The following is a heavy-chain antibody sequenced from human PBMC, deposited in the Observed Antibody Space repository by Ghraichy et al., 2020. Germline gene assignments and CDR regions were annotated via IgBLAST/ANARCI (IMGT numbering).Heavy chain of an antibody. J-gene: IGHJ4*02. CDR3: AKGSSGYDSKY. V-gene: IGHV3-30-3*01. CDR1: GFTFSSYA. CDR2: ISYDGSNK. D-gene: IGHD3-22*01. Sequence: GGSLRLSCAASGFTFSSYAMHWVRQAPGKGLEWVAVISYDGSNKYYADSVKGRFTISRDNSKNTLYLQMNSLRAEDTAVYYCAKGSSGYDSKYWGQGTLVTVSS.